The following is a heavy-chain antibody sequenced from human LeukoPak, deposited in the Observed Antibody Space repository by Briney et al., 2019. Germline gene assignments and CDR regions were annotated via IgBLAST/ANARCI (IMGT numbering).Heavy chain of an antibody. CDR3: ARLASGSYGPLTPFDY. CDR2: IYYSGST. J-gene: IGHJ4*02. D-gene: IGHD1-26*01. Sequence: SETPSLTCIVSGDSIRSYYWSWIRQPAGKGLEWIGRIYYSGSTNYNPSLKSRVTISVDTSKNQFSLRLSSVTAADTAVYYSARLASGSYGPLTPFDYWGQGTLVTVSS. CDR1: GDSIRSYY. V-gene: IGHV4-59*08.